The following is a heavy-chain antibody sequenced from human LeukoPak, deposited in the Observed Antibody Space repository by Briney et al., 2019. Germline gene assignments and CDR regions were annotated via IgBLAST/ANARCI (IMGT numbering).Heavy chain of an antibody. V-gene: IGHV2-5*02. CDR3: AHRLDFVCNWHSGTFDF. Sequence: KESGPTLAKPTETLTLTCTFSGFSLTSSPMGVGWIRQPPGKALEWLALIYWDDDKRYRPTLQSRLTITKDTAKTQVVLTMTNMDPVDTATYFCAHRLDFVCNWHSGTFDFWGRGTMVTVSS. D-gene: IGHD1/OR15-1a*01. CDR2: IYWDDDK. CDR1: GFSLTSSPMG. J-gene: IGHJ3*01.